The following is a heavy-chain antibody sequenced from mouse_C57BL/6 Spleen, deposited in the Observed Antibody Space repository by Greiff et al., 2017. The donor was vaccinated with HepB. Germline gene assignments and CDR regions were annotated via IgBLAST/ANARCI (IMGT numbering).Heavy chain of an antibody. CDR1: GYTFTSYW. Sequence: QVQLQQSGAELVKPGASVKLSCKASGYTFTSYWMQWVKQRPGQGLEWIGEIDPSDSYTNYNQKFKGKATLTVDTSSSTAYMQLSSLTSEDSAVYYWASLGFAYWGQGTLVTVSA. J-gene: IGHJ3*01. CDR2: IDPSDSYT. CDR3: ASLGFAY. V-gene: IGHV1-50*01.